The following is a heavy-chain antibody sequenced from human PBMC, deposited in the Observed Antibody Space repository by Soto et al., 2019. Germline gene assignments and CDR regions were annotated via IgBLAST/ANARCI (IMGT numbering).Heavy chain of an antibody. D-gene: IGHD2-15*01. CDR3: ARDWGPYGGYFDY. J-gene: IGHJ4*01. V-gene: IGHV1-69*13. CDR2: IIPIFGTA. Sequence: SVKVSCKASGGTFSSYAISWVRQAPGQGLEWMGGIIPIFGTANYAQKFQGRVTITADESTSTAYMELSSLRSEDTAVYYCARDWGPYGGYFDYWGQEPWSPSPQ. CDR1: GGTFSSYA.